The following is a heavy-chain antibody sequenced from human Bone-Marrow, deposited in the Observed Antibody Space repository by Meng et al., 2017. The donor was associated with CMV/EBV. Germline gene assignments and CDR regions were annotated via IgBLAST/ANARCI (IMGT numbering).Heavy chain of an antibody. CDR1: GGSISSYY. Sequence: SETLSLTCTVSGGSISSYYWSWIRQPPGKGLEWIGYIYYSGSTNYNPSLKSRVTISVDTSKNQFSLKLSSVTAADTAVYYCARDWIVVPAANYYYYGMDVWGQGTTVTVSS. CDR2: IYYSGST. D-gene: IGHD2-2*01. J-gene: IGHJ6*02. CDR3: ARDWIVVPAANYYYYGMDV. V-gene: IGHV4-59*01.